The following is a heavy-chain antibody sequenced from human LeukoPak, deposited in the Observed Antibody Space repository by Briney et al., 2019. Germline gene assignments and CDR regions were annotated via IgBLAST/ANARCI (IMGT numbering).Heavy chain of an antibody. CDR2: ISWNSGSI. CDR3: AKGALELPQMDY. V-gene: IGHV3-9*01. CDR1: GFTFDDYA. Sequence: GGSLRLSCAASGFTFDDYAMHWVRQAPGKGLEWVSGISWNSGSIGYADSVKGRFTISRDNSKNTLYLQMNSLRAEDTAVYYCAKGALELPQMDYWGQGTLVTVSS. D-gene: IGHD1-26*01. J-gene: IGHJ4*02.